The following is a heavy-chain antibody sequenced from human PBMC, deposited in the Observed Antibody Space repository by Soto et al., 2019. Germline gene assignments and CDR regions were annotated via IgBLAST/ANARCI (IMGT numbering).Heavy chain of an antibody. CDR2: IDPSDSYT. CDR1: GYSFTSYW. J-gene: IGHJ6*02. D-gene: IGHD6-13*01. V-gene: IGHV5-10-1*01. Sequence: PCESLKISCKGAGYSFTSYWVSRVRQMPGKGLEWMGRIDPSDSYTNYSPSFQGHVTISADKSISTAYLQWSSLKASDTAMYYCARQSIAAARLGMDVWGQGTTVTVSS. CDR3: ARQSIAAARLGMDV.